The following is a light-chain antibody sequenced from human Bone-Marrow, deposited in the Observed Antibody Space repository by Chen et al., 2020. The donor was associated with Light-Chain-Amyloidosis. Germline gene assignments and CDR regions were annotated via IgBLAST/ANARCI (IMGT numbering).Light chain of an antibody. V-gene: IGLV3-21*02. Sequence: SFLTQPSSVSVAPVHTATIACGGNNIRSTSVHWYQQTPGQAPLLVVYDDSDRPSVIPERLSGSNSGNTATLTISRVEAGDEADYYCQVWDRSSDRPVFGGGTKLTVL. J-gene: IGLJ3*02. CDR3: QVWDRSSDRPV. CDR1: NIRSTS. CDR2: DDS.